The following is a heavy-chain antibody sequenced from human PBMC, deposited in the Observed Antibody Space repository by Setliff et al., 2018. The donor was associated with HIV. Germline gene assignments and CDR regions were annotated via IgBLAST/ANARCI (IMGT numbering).Heavy chain of an antibody. D-gene: IGHD1-26*01. CDR2: IYYSGST. CDR3: ARGSQWELLPYFDY. V-gene: IGHV4-4*02. CDR1: GISIGSNNW. J-gene: IGHJ4*02. Sequence: SETLSLTCGISGISIGSNNWWTWVRQPPGKGLEWIGSIYYSGSTYYNPSLKSRVTISVDTSKNQFSLKLSSVTAADTAVFYCARGSQWELLPYFDYWGQGTLVTVSS.